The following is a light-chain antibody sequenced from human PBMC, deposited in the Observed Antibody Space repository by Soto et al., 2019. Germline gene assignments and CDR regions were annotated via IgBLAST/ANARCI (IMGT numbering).Light chain of an antibody. J-gene: IGLJ1*01. CDR2: DVS. CDR3: SSNTSSSTYV. V-gene: IGLV2-14*01. Sequence: QSVLTQPASVSGSPGKSITISCTGTSSDVGGYNYVSWYQQHPGKAPTLMIYDVSNRPSGVSNRFSGSKSGHTASLTISGLQAEDEADYYCSSNTSSSTYVFGTGTKLTVL. CDR1: SSDVGGYNY.